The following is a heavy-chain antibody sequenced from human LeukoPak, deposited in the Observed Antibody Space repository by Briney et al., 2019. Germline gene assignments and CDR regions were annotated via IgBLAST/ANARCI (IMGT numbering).Heavy chain of an antibody. J-gene: IGHJ4*02. Sequence: PGGSLRLSCAASGFNFNNFAMSWVRQAPGKRLEWVSTISSSGTTTFYADSVKGRFTISRDSSKNTLYVQMNSLRAEDTAVYYCAKDLPGFFDYWGQGILDTVSS. CDR3: AKDLPGFFDY. CDR2: ISSSGTTT. CDR1: GFNFNNFA. V-gene: IGHV3-23*01.